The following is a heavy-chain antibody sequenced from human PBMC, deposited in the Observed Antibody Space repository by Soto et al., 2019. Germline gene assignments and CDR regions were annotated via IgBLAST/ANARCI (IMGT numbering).Heavy chain of an antibody. Sequence: ASVKVSCKASGYTFIGYYMHWVRQAPGQGLEWMGWINPNSGGTNYAQKFQGWVTMTRDTSISTAYMELSRLRSDDTAVYSCAKDRDGGHSGIYYDLDHWGQGTLVTVSS. J-gene: IGHJ4*02. CDR3: AKDRDGGHSGIYYDLDH. V-gene: IGHV1-2*04. CDR2: INPNSGGT. CDR1: GYTFIGYY. D-gene: IGHD1-26*01.